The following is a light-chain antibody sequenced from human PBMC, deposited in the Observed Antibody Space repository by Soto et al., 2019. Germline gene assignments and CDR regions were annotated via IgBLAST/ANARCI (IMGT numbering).Light chain of an antibody. J-gene: IGKJ5*01. CDR3: QQSYSTPRD. V-gene: IGKV1-39*01. Sequence: IRMTQSPSSFSASTGDRVTITCLASQNINHYLNWYQQKPGKAHKLLSDAASSLQSGVPSRFSGSGSGTDFMLTSSSLQPEDFATYYCQQSYSTPRDFGQGTRLEI. CDR2: AAS. CDR1: QNINHY.